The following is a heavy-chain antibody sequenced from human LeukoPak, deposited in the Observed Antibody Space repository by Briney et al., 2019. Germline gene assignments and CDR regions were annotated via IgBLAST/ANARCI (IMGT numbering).Heavy chain of an antibody. D-gene: IGHD5-12*01. Sequence: PGRSLRLSCAASGFTFSNYAVHWVRQAPGKGLEWVAVISYDGSNKYYADSVKGRFTISRDNSENMMYLQMNSLRAEDTAVYYCASQSGYDSAYWGQGTLVTVSP. J-gene: IGHJ4*02. CDR1: GFTFSNYA. V-gene: IGHV3-30-3*01. CDR2: ISYDGSNK. CDR3: ASQSGYDSAY.